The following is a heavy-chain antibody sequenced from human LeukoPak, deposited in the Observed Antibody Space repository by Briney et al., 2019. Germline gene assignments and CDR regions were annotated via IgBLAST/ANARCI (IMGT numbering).Heavy chain of an antibody. D-gene: IGHD3-3*01. J-gene: IGHJ3*02. CDR3: ARQRYDFWSGYYTGVDAFDI. CDR2: IYYSGST. CDR1: GGSISSSSYY. Sequence: SETLSLTCTVSGGSISSSSYYWGWIRQPPGKGLEWIGSIYYSGSTYYSPSLKSRVTISVDTSKNQFSLKLSSVTAADTAVYYCARQRYDFWSGYYTGVDAFDIWGQGTMVTVSS. V-gene: IGHV4-39*01.